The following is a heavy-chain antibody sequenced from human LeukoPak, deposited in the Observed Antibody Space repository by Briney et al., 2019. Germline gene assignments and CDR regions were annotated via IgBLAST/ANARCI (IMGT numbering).Heavy chain of an antibody. J-gene: IGHJ4*02. CDR1: GGSISSYY. V-gene: IGHV4-4*07. CDR3: ARSPRGLRDGYFDY. Sequence: SETLSLTCTVSGGSISSYYWSWIRQPAGKGLEWIGRIYTSGSTNYNPSLKSRVTMSVDTSKNQFSLKLSSVTAADTAVYYCARSPRGLRDGYFDYWGQGTLVTVSS. CDR2: IYTSGST. D-gene: IGHD5-12*01.